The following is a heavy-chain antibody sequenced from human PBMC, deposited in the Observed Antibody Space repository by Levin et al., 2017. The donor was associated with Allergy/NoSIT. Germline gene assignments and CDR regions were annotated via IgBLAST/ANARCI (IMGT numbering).Heavy chain of an antibody. CDR1: GYTFTSYY. D-gene: IGHD6-19*01. CDR2: INSSGGTT. J-gene: IGHJ6*02. CDR3: ARGLPYSSGWYAMDV. Sequence: GESLKISCKASGYTFTSYYIHWVRQAPGQGLEWMGIINSSGGTTSYAQNFQGRVTMTRDTSTSTVYMELSSLRSEDTAVYYCARGLPYSSGWYAMDVWGQGTTVTVSS. V-gene: IGHV1-46*01.